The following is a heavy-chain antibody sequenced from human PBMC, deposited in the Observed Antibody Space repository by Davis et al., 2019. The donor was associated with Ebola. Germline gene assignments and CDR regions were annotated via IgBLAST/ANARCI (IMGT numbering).Heavy chain of an antibody. Sequence: GESLKISCAASGFTFSNYAMSWVRQAPGRGLEWASGIVGSGDSTTYADSAKGRFTISSDNSKNTVFLQVNSLRAEDTAVYFCAKGLTARSAHMMEWGQGTLVTVSS. V-gene: IGHV3-23*01. CDR2: IVGSGDST. J-gene: IGHJ4*02. D-gene: IGHD6-6*01. CDR1: GFTFSNYA. CDR3: AKGLTARSAHMME.